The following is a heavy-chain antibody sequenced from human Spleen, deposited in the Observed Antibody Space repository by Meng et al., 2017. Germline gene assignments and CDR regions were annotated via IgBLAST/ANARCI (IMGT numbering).Heavy chain of an antibody. V-gene: IGHV3-21*01. CDR2: ISSGSSYI. D-gene: IGHD3-10*01. Sequence: GGSLRLSCAASGFTFSSYDMNWVRQAPGKGLEWVSSISSGSSYIHYTDSVKGRFTISRDNAKNSLYLQMNSLRAEDTAIYYCARDQNYYGSGSSLDWGQGIRVTGSS. CDR3: ARDQNYYGSGSSLD. J-gene: IGHJ4*02. CDR1: GFTFSSYD.